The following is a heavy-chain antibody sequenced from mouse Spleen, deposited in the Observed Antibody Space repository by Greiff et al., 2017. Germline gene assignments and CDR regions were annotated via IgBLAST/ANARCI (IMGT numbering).Heavy chain of an antibody. CDR2: ISSGGST. CDR3: ARGGYGNYWYFDV. V-gene: IGHV5-6-5*01. J-gene: IGHJ1*01. D-gene: IGHD2-1*01. CDR1: GFTFSSYA. Sequence: DVRLVESGGGLVKPGGSLKLSCAASGFTFSSYAMSWVRQTPEKRLEWVASISSGGSTYYPDSVKGRFTISRDNARNILYLQMSSLRSEDTAMYYCARGGYGNYWYFDVWGAGTTVTVSS.